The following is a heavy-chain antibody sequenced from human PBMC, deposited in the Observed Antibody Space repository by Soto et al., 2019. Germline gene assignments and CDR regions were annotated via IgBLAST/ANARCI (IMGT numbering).Heavy chain of an antibody. CDR3: ARGVYSNYSPYFDY. V-gene: IGHV4-31*03. CDR1: GGSISSGGYY. CDR2: IYYSGST. Sequence: QVQLQESGPGLVKPSQTLSLTCTVSGGSISSGGYYWSWIRQHPGKGLEWIGYIYYSGSTCYNPSLKSRVTISVDTSKNQFSLKLSSVTAADTAVYYCARGVYSNYSPYFDYWGQGTLVTVSS. J-gene: IGHJ4*02. D-gene: IGHD4-4*01.